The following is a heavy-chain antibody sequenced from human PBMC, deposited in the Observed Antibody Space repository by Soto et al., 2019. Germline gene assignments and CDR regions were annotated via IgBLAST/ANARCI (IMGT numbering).Heavy chain of an antibody. Sequence: SETLSLTCTVSGGSISSYYWSWIRQPPGKGLEWIGYIYYSGSTNYNPSLKSRVTITVDTSKNQFSLKLSSVTAADTAVYYCARVRQQLVLNYYYYYYMDVWGKGTTVTVSS. CDR2: IYYSGST. J-gene: IGHJ6*03. CDR1: GGSISSYY. V-gene: IGHV4-59*01. D-gene: IGHD6-13*01. CDR3: ARVRQQLVLNYYYYYYMDV.